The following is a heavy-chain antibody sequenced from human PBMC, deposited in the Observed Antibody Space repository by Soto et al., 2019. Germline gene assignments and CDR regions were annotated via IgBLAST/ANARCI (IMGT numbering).Heavy chain of an antibody. Sequence: GGSLRLSCAASGFTFSSYGMHWVRQAPGKGLGWVAVISYDGSNKYYADSVKGRFTISRDNSKNTLYLQMNSLRAEDTAVYYCAMTAGRYGSGSYYNGPPVYFDPWGQGTQVTVSS. D-gene: IGHD3-10*01. J-gene: IGHJ4*02. V-gene: IGHV3-30*03. CDR2: ISYDGSNK. CDR3: AMTAGRYGSGSYYNGPPVYFDP. CDR1: GFTFSSYG.